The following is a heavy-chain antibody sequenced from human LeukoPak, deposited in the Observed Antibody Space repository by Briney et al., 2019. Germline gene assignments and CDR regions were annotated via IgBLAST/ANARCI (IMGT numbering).Heavy chain of an antibody. CDR2: ISHDGSNK. Sequence: GGSLRLSCAASGFTFGSYGMHWVRQAPGKGLEWVAVISHDGSNKYYADSVKGRFTISRDNSKNTLYLQMNSLRAEDTAVYYCAKDGEVGATDAFDIWGQGTMVTVSS. D-gene: IGHD1-26*01. CDR3: AKDGEVGATDAFDI. J-gene: IGHJ3*02. V-gene: IGHV3-30*18. CDR1: GFTFGSYG.